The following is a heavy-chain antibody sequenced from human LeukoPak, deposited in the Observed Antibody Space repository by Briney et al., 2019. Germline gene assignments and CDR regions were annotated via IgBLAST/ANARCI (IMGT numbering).Heavy chain of an antibody. Sequence: PGGSLRLSCAASGFTFSSYGMSWVRQAPGKGLEWVSAISGSGGSTYYADSVKGRFTTSRDNSKNTLYLQMNSQRAEDTAVYYCAKVLHSGYSRDAFDIWGQGTMVTVSS. D-gene: IGHD3-22*01. V-gene: IGHV3-23*01. CDR1: GFTFSSYG. CDR2: ISGSGGST. J-gene: IGHJ3*02. CDR3: AKVLHSGYSRDAFDI.